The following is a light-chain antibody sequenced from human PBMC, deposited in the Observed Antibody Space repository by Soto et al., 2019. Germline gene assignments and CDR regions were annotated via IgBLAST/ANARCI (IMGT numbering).Light chain of an antibody. V-gene: IGLV2-14*01. CDR3: SSYTSSSTRVV. CDR2: AVS. Sequence: QSVLTQPASVSGSPGQSITISCTRTSSDVGGYNDVSWYQQQPGTAPKLMIDAVSNPPSGVANRFSGSNSGNTASLTISGLQSEDEADYYSSSYTSSSTRVVFGGGTKLTVL. CDR1: SSDVGGYND. J-gene: IGLJ2*01.